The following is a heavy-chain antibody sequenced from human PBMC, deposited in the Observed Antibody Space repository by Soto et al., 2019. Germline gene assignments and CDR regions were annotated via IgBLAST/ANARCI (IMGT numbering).Heavy chain of an antibody. CDR2: ISGSGGST. J-gene: IGHJ4*02. V-gene: IGHV3-23*01. Sequence: GGSLRLSCAASGFTFSSYAMSWVRQAPGKGLEWVSAISGSGGSTYYADSVKGRFTISRDNSKNTLYLQMNSLRAEDTAVYYCAKDGANYYDSSGIEEFDYWGQGTLVTVSS. CDR1: GFTFSSYA. CDR3: AKDGANYYDSSGIEEFDY. D-gene: IGHD3-22*01.